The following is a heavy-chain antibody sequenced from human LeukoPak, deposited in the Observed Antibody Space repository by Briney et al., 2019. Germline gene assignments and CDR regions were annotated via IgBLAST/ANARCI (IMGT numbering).Heavy chain of an antibody. CDR1: GSFTFSNYW. CDR3: EVYSA. D-gene: IGHD4-11*01. Sequence: GPLRLSCAASGSFTFSNYWMNWLRQAPGKGLEWVANINQDGSRIYYVDSVEGRFTISRDNAKNSLYLQMNSLRAGDTAVYYCEVYSAWGQGTLVTVSS. V-gene: IGHV3-7*01. CDR2: INQDGSRI. J-gene: IGHJ1*01.